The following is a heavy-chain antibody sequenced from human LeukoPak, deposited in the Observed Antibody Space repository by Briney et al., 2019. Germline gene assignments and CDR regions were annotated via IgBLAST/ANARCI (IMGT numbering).Heavy chain of an antibody. V-gene: IGHV4-59*08. J-gene: IGHJ5*02. CDR2: IYYSGST. CDR3: ARLGHRYGSSGS. D-gene: IGHD3-22*01. Sequence: SETLSLTCTVSGGSISSYYWSWIRQPPGKGLEWIGYIYYSGSTNYNPSLKSRVTISVDTSKNQFSLKLSSVTAADTAVYYCARLGHRYGSSGSWGQGTLVTVSS. CDR1: GGSISSYY.